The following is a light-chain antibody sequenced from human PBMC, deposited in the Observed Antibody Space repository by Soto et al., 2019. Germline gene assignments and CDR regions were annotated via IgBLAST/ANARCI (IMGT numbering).Light chain of an antibody. Sequence: EIVMTQSPATLSVSPGARAPLSCRASQTVSSNLAWYQQKPGQAPRLLIYGASTRATGIPARFSGSGSGTEFTLTISSLQPDDFATYYCQQRSNWPSITFGQGTRLEIK. CDR1: QTVSSN. J-gene: IGKJ5*01. CDR2: GAS. CDR3: QQRSNWPSIT. V-gene: IGKV3-15*01.